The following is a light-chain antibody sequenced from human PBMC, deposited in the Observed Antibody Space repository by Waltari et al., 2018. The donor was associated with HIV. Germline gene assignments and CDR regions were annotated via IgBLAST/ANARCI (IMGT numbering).Light chain of an antibody. CDR3: SSYTSSSTPPYV. CDR2: DVS. V-gene: IGLV2-14*03. CDR1: SSDVGGYNY. J-gene: IGLJ1*01. Sequence: QSALTQPASVSGSPGQSITISCTGTSSDVGGYNYVSWYQQHPGKAPKLMIYDVSNRPSGVSNRFSCAKSGNTASLTISGLQAEDEADYYCSSYTSSSTPPYVFGTGTKVTVL.